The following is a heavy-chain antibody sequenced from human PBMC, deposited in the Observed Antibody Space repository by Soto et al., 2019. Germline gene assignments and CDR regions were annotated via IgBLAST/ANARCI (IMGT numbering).Heavy chain of an antibody. CDR2: LSANGAHI. V-gene: IGHV3-23*01. J-gene: IGHJ4*02. CDR1: GFTFHEYA. CDR3: ARAIALADFDY. D-gene: IGHD6-19*01. Sequence: EVQLIESGGGWVQPGTSLRVSCAASGFTFHEYAMHWVRQAPGKGLEWVSTLSANGAHIYYADSVKGRFTISRDNPKKKLYLQMNSLRAEDTAVYYCARAIALADFDYWGQGTLVTVSA.